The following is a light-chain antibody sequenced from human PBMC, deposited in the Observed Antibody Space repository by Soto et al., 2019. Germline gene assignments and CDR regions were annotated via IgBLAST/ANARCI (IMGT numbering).Light chain of an antibody. CDR1: QSMSSW. CDR2: DAS. CDR3: QQYNSYSWT. J-gene: IGKJ1*01. V-gene: IGKV1-5*01. Sequence: DIQMTQSTSTLSASVGDRVTITCRASQSMSSWLAWYQQKPGKAPKLLIYDASSLESGVPSRFSGSGSGTEFTLTISSLQPDDFATYYCQQYNSYSWTFGQGTKVEIK.